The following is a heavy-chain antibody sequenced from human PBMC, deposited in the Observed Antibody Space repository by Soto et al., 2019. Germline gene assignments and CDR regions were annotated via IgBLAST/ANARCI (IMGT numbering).Heavy chain of an antibody. CDR3: AKDWDMVVVTAIRYGMDG. J-gene: IGHJ6*02. CDR1: GYTFTIHD. D-gene: IGHD2-21*02. V-gene: IGHV1-8*02. CDR2: MNPNSGNT. Sequence: ASVKVSCKACGYTFTIHDINWVRQATGQGLEWMGWMNPNSGNTGYAQKFQGRVTMTRNTSISTAYMELSSLRSEDTAVYYCAKDWDMVVVTAIRYGMDGWGQGTTVTVSS.